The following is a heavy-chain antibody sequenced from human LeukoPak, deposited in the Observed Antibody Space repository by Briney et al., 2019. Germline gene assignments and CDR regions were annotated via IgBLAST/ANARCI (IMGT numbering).Heavy chain of an antibody. D-gene: IGHD6-13*01. CDR3: AKDSRIAAAGTDWFDP. CDR1: GFTFSSYG. J-gene: IGHJ5*02. CDR2: IRYDRSNK. Sequence: GGSLRLSCAASGFTFSSYGMHWVRQAPGKGLEWVAFIRYDRSNKYYADSVKGRFTISRDNSKNTLYLQMNSLRAEDTAVYYCAKDSRIAAAGTDWFDPWGQGTLVTVSS. V-gene: IGHV3-30*02.